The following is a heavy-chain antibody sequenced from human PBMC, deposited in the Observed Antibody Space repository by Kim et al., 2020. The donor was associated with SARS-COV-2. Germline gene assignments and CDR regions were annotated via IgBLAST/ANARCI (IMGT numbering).Heavy chain of an antibody. Sequence: GGSLRLSCAASGFTFSSYGMHWVRQAPGKGLEWVAVIWYDGSNTYYADSVKGRFTISRDNSKNTLYLQMNSLRAEDTAVYYCARESVNYDSSGYSTGFDYWGQGPLVTVSS. D-gene: IGHD3-22*01. V-gene: IGHV3-33*01. J-gene: IGHJ4*02. CDR2: IWYDGSNT. CDR3: ARESVNYDSSGYSTGFDY. CDR1: GFTFSSYG.